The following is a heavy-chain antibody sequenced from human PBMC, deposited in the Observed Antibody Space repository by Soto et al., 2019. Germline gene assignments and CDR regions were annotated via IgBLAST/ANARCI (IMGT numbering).Heavy chain of an antibody. CDR3: ARERTLRGFDY. Sequence: QVQLQESGPGLVKPSQTLSLTCTVSGGSISSGGYYWSWIRQHPGKGLEWIGYIYYSGSTSYNPSLKSRVTISVDTSKNQFYVKLSSATAADTAVYYCARERTLRGFDYWGQGTLVTVSS. CDR2: IYYSGST. CDR1: GGSISSGGYY. D-gene: IGHD3-10*01. J-gene: IGHJ4*02. V-gene: IGHV4-31*03.